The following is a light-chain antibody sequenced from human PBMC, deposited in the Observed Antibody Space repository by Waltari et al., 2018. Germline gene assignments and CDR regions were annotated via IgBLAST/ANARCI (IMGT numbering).Light chain of an antibody. Sequence: EIVLTQSPGTLSLSPGERVTLSCKASQTITNNYLAWYQQKPGQPPRLFIYGASIRATGIPDRFSGSWSGTDFTLTISRLEPEDFAVYYCQQYGTSPLLTFGGGTKVEIK. CDR2: GAS. CDR1: QTITNNY. CDR3: QQYGTSPLLT. J-gene: IGKJ4*01. V-gene: IGKV3-20*01.